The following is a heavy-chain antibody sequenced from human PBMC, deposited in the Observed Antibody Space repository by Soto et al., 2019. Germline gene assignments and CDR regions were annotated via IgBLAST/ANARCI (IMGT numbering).Heavy chain of an antibody. CDR1: GFTFSSYS. Sequence: PGGSLRLSCAASGFTFSSYSMNWVRQAPGKGLEWVSSISSSSSYIYYADSVKGRFTISRDNAKNSLYLQMNSLRAEDTAAYYCARDTEYFDWSITQQKRLGYWGQGTLVTVSS. CDR3: ARDTEYFDWSITQQKRLGY. D-gene: IGHD3-9*01. CDR2: ISSSSSYI. V-gene: IGHV3-21*01. J-gene: IGHJ4*02.